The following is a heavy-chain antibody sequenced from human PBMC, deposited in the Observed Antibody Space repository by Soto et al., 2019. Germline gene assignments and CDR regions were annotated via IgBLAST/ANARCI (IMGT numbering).Heavy chain of an antibody. CDR2: ISAYNGNT. CDR1: GYTFNTYG. J-gene: IGHJ4*02. CDR3: AREALYSSGWYYSDY. V-gene: IGHV1-18*01. Sequence: ASVKVSCKASGYTFNTYGINWVRQAPGQGLEWMGWISAYNGNTNYAEKARGRVTMTTDTSTSTAYMELRSLRSDDTAVYYCAREALYSSGWYYSDYWAREPRSPSPQ. D-gene: IGHD6-13*01.